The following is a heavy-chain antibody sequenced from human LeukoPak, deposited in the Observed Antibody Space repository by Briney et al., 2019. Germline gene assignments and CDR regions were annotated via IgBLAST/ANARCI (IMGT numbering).Heavy chain of an antibody. CDR3: ARTYKSDWYYFDY. Sequence: GGSLRLSCAASGFTFTSYSMSWVRQAPGKGLEWVSGTSDRGDYTYYADSMKGRFTVSRDNSKNTLYLQMNSLRAEDTAVYYCARTYKSDWYYFDYWGQGTLVTLSS. CDR2: TSDRGDYT. J-gene: IGHJ4*02. CDR1: GFTFTSYS. D-gene: IGHD3-9*01. V-gene: IGHV3-23*01.